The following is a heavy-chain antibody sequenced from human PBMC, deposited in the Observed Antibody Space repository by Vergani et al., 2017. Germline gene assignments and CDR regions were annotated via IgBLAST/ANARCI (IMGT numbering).Heavy chain of an antibody. CDR2: DYTSGVT. J-gene: IGHJ6*02. D-gene: IGHD3-10*01. V-gene: IGHV4-61*02. CDR1: GGSINTGAYS. CDR3: ARELSYYYGSGGDDYNRYYYEGMGI. Sequence: QVQLQESGPRLVRPSQTLSLTCTVSGGSINTGAYSWSRIRHPAGTGLEWIGRDYTSGVTNYNLSLKSLVPILVDWSKSKLSQKLTSGTAGDTAVYFCARELSYYYGSGGDDYNRYYYEGMGIWGPGTTVTVSS.